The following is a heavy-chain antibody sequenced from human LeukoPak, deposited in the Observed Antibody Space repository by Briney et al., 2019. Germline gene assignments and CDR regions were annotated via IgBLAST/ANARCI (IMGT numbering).Heavy chain of an antibody. CDR1: GYTFTSYG. V-gene: IGHV1-18*01. CDR2: SSAYNGNT. J-gene: IGHJ4*02. Sequence: ASVKVSCKASGYTFTSYGISWVRQAPGQGLEWMGWSSAYNGNTNYAQKLQGRVTMTKNTSTRPAYTHVRSLRSDDTAVYYCARSNMRSPQDYWGQGTVVTVSS. CDR3: ARSNMRSPQDY.